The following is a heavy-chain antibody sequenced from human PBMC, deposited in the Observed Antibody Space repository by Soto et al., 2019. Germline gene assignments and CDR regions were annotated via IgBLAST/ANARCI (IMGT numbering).Heavy chain of an antibody. CDR2: IYYSGSS. CDR3: ARDGDYFGSGSPPLLSK. CDR1: GGSSSSYY. Sequence: LETLSLTWTVSGGSSSSYYWIWIRQPPGKGLEWIGYIYYSGSSSYNPSLKSRLTISIDTSKNQFSLKLTSVTAADMAVYYCARDGDYFGSGSPPLLSKWGQGTLVTVSS. D-gene: IGHD3-10*01. V-gene: IGHV4-59*12. J-gene: IGHJ4*02.